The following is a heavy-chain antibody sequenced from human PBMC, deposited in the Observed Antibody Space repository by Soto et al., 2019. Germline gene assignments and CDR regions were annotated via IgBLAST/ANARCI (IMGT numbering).Heavy chain of an antibody. D-gene: IGHD3-22*01. Sequence: EVQLLESGGGLVHPGGSLRLSCAASGFTFSTYVMSWVRQTPGKGLEWVSTISDSGRSTHYADSVKGRFTISRDNSRNTLYLQMNSLRAEDTAVYNCAKEVYDSSGSPYFDPWGQGTLVTVSS. V-gene: IGHV3-23*01. CDR3: AKEVYDSSGSPYFDP. CDR1: GFTFSTYV. J-gene: IGHJ5*02. CDR2: ISDSGRST.